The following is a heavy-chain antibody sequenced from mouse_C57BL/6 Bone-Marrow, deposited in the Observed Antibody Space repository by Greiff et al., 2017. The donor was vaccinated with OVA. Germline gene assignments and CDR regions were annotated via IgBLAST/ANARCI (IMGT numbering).Heavy chain of an antibody. D-gene: IGHD1-1*01. V-gene: IGHV5-6*01. J-gene: IGHJ3*01. CDR3: ARGIYYCNGVFDY. CDR1: GFTFSSYG. CDR2: ISSGGSYT. Sequence: EVQLVESGGDLVKPGGSLKLSCAASGFTFSSYGMSWVRQTPEKRLEWVATISSGGSYTYYPDSVKGRFTISRDNAKNTLYLQMSSLKSEDTAMYYCARGIYYCNGVFDYWGQGTLVTVSA.